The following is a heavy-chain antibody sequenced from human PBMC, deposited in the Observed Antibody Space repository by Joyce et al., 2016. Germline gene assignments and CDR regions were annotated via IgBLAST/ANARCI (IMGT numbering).Heavy chain of an antibody. CDR2: ITPIFATA. J-gene: IGHJ4*02. CDR1: GGTRSGYA. V-gene: IGHV1-69*06. Sequence: QMQLVQSGAEVKKPGSSVKVSCRAFGGTRSGYAISWVRQAPGQGLEWMGGITPIFATAKYAQNFQTRLTITADKSTNTAYMELSSLRSEDTAIYYCVRVRQSGNINDYWGQGTQVTVSS. CDR3: VRVRQSGNINDY.